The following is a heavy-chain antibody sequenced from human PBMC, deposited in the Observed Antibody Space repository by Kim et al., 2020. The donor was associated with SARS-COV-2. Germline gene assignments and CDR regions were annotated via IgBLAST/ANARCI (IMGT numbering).Heavy chain of an antibody. CDR2: ISGSGGST. J-gene: IGHJ6*02. V-gene: IGHV3-23*01. CDR1: GFTFSSYA. CDR3: ATKRGYDFWSDDYYYGMDV. Sequence: GGSLRLSCAASGFTFSSYAMSWVRQAPGKGLEWVSAISGSGGSTYYADSVKGRFTISRDNSMNTLYLQMNSLRAEDTAVYYCATKRGYDFWSDDYYYGMDVWGQGTTVTVSS. D-gene: IGHD3-3*01.